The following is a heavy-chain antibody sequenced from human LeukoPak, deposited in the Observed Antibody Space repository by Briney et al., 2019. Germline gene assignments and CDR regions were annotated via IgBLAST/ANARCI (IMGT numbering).Heavy chain of an antibody. CDR3: ARSHLYYYDSGSYPHTNLDY. Sequence: ASVKVSCKASGGTFSSYAISWVRQAPGQGLEWMGGIIPIFGTANYAQKFQGRVTITADESTSTAYMELSSLRSEDTAVYYCARSHLYYYDSGSYPHTNLDYWGQGTLVTVSS. CDR1: GGTFSSYA. CDR2: IIPIFGTA. D-gene: IGHD3-10*01. V-gene: IGHV1-69*13. J-gene: IGHJ4*02.